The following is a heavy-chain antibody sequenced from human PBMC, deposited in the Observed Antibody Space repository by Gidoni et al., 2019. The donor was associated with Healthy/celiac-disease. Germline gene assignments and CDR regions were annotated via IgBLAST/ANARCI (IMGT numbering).Heavy chain of an antibody. J-gene: IGHJ6*02. Sequence: QVTLKESGPVLVKPTETLTLTCTVSGFSLSNARMGVSWIRQPPGKALEWLAHIFSNDEKSYSTSLKSRLTISKDTSKSQVVLTMTNMDPVDTATYYCARMAHDYGDYGPLDDYYYGMDVWGQGTTVTVSS. D-gene: IGHD4-17*01. CDR3: ARMAHDYGDYGPLDDYYYGMDV. CDR2: IFSNDEK. V-gene: IGHV2-26*01. CDR1: GFSLSNARMG.